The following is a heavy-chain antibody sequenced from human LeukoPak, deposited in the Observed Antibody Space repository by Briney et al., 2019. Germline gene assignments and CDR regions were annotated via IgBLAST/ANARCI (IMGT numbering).Heavy chain of an antibody. V-gene: IGHV3-30*02. Sequence: GGSLRLSCAASGFTFSSYGMHWVRQVPGKGLEWVAFIRYDGSNKYYADSVKGRFTISRDNSKNTLYLQMNSLRAEDTAVYYCAKDRSAGYSYGDPSLDYWGQGTLVTVSS. CDR2: IRYDGSNK. CDR1: GFTFSSYG. D-gene: IGHD5-18*01. CDR3: AKDRSAGYSYGDPSLDY. J-gene: IGHJ4*02.